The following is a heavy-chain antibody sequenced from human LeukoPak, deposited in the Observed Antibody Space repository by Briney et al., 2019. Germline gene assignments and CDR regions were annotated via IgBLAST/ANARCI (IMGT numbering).Heavy chain of an antibody. CDR3: ASDRYYDSAGNNPGERALEI. CDR2: INPNSGVT. J-gene: IGHJ3*02. V-gene: IGHV1-2*02. D-gene: IGHD3-22*01. CDR1: GYTFIAYY. Sequence: ASVKLSCKSVGYTFIAYYIHWVRQAPGQGLEWMASINPNSGVTKFAQKFQGRVTMSRDTSISTAYMELSGLPSDDTAVYYCASDRYYDSAGNNPGERALEIWGPGTMVTVSS.